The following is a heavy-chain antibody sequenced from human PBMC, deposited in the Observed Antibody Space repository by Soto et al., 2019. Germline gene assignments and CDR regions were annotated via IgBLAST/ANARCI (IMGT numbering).Heavy chain of an antibody. CDR2: VYSTWST. D-gene: IGHD3-22*01. Sequence: SWTXSLTCTGAGFAITAYYLILIRHPVGEGLQCIGRVYSTWSTNYNPSLKSRVTMSVDTSQNQFFLRLSSVTAEDTAVYYCGRDEYYDSNNWLDEWGQGILVTVYS. CDR1: GFAITAYY. CDR3: GRDEYYDSNNWLDE. J-gene: IGHJ5*02. V-gene: IGHV4-4*07.